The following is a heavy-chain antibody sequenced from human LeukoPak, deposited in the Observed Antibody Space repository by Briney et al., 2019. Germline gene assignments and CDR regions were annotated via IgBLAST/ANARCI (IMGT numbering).Heavy chain of an antibody. Sequence: GGSLRLSCEASGFTFRSYAMSWVRQAPGKGLEWVPGFSGSGGSTYYADSVKGRFTISRDNSRNTLYLQMNSLRAEDTAVYYCANPRDRGYYFYFDYWGQGTLVTVSS. V-gene: IGHV3-23*01. CDR3: ANPRDRGYYFYFDY. J-gene: IGHJ4*02. D-gene: IGHD3-22*01. CDR1: GFTFRSYA. CDR2: FSGSGGST.